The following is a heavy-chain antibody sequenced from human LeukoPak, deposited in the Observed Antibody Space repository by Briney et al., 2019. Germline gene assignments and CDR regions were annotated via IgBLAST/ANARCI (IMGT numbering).Heavy chain of an antibody. V-gene: IGHV4-59*01. J-gene: IGHJ4*02. D-gene: IGHD5-24*01. CDR2: IYYSGST. CDR3: ASGYKRKGTNDPYYFDY. CDR1: GGSISSYY. Sequence: SETLSLTCTVSGGSISSYYWSWIRQPPGKGLEWIGYIYYSGSTNYNPSLKSRVTISVDKSKNQFSLKLSSVTAADTAVYYCASGYKRKGTNDPYYFDYSGQGTLVTVSS.